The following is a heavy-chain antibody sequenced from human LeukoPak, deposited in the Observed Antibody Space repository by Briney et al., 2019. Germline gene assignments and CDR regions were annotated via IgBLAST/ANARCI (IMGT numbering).Heavy chain of an antibody. CDR2: IKQDGSAE. CDR1: GFTFSYYY. J-gene: IGHJ4*02. Sequence: GGSLRLSCTASGFTFSYYYMTWVRQAPGKGLEWVATIKQDGSAEYSVDSVKGRFTISRDNAKNSLYLQMNSLRAEDTAVYYCARDIRPGYTYGDYWGQGTLVTVSS. D-gene: IGHD5-18*01. CDR3: ARDIRPGYTYGDY. V-gene: IGHV3-7*01.